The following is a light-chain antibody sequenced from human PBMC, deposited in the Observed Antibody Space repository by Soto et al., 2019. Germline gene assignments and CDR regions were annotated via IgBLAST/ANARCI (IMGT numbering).Light chain of an antibody. CDR3: ISYTDRQSYL. J-gene: IGLJ1*01. V-gene: IGLV2-18*02. CDR2: AVS. Sequence: QSALTQPPSVSGSPGQSVTISCTGTNSDFGNYNRVSWYQQPPGTAPKLMIYAVSDRPPGVSDRFSGSKSGITASLTISGLHTEDDADYYCISYTDRQSYLFGTGTKLTVL. CDR1: NSDFGNYNR.